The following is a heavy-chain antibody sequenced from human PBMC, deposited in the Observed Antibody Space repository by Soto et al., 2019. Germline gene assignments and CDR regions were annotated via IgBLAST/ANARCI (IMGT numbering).Heavy chain of an antibody. Sequence: GESLKISCEASGYTFTKYWVGWVRQMPGKGLEWMGIIYPGDSDTRYSPSFEGQVTISADKSITTAYLQWSSLKASDTAMYYCARPSYSSSRYYGMDVWGQGTTVTVSS. CDR1: GYTFTKYW. CDR3: ARPSYSSSRYYGMDV. V-gene: IGHV5-51*01. CDR2: IYPGDSDT. J-gene: IGHJ6*02. D-gene: IGHD6-6*01.